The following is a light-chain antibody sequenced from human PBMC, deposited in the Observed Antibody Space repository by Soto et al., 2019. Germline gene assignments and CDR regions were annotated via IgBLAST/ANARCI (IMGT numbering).Light chain of an antibody. CDR3: QKYYSALET. J-gene: IGKJ1*01. CDR2: AAS. V-gene: IGKV1-27*01. Sequence: DIQMTQSPSSLSASVGDRVTITCRASQGISSYLAWYQQKPGKVPKVLNYAASNLHSGVPSRLSGSGSGTEFTLTISNVQPEDVATYYCQKYYSALETFGQGTKVEIK. CDR1: QGISSY.